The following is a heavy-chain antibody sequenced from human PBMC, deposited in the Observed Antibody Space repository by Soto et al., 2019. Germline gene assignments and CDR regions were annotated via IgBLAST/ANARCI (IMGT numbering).Heavy chain of an antibody. J-gene: IGHJ4*02. CDR1: GDTFTIFA. D-gene: IGHD5-12*01. V-gene: IGHV1-69*12. CDR3: ARDLGSGYDPGDY. CDR2: IIPTIGTT. Sequence: QVQLVQSGAEVKKPGSSVKVSCKASGDTFTIFAISWVRQAPGQGLEWMGGIIPTIGTTNYAQRFQGRITITGDESTRTADMELSSQKSEDTAVYYYARDLGSGYDPGDYWGQGTLVTVSS.